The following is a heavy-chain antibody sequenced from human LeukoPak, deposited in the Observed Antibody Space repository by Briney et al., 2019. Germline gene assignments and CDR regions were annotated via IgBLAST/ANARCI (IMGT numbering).Heavy chain of an antibody. V-gene: IGHV3-66*01. CDR3: ARTYFDWLAYFDY. Sequence: PGGSLRLSCAASGFTVSSNYMSWVRQAPGKGLEWVSVIYSGGSTYYADSVKGRFTISRDNSKNTLYLQMDSLRAEDTAVYYYARTYFDWLAYFDYWGQGTLVTVSS. J-gene: IGHJ4*02. CDR2: IYSGGST. D-gene: IGHD3-9*01. CDR1: GFTVSSNY.